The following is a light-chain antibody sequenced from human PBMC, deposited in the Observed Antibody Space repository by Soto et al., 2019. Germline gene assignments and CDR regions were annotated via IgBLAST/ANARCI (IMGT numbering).Light chain of an antibody. CDR2: EAS. CDR3: QQCRFSST. V-gene: IGKV1-13*02. Sequence: AIQLTQSPSSLSASVGDRVTITCWVSQAIRTDIAWYQQKPGQAPVLLIYEASNLEDGVPSRFSGSGSGTDFTLTISSLQPEDFATYYCQQCRFSSTFGPGTKVDFK. J-gene: IGKJ3*01. CDR1: QAIRTD.